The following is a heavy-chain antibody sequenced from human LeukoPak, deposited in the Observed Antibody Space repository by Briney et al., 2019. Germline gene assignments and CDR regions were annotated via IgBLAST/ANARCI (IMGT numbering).Heavy chain of an antibody. CDR3: ARRSAAGTPYYYYYMDV. D-gene: IGHD6-13*01. Sequence: ASMKVSCKASGYTFTGYYMHWVRQAPGQGLEWMGRINPNSRGTNYAQKFQGRVTMTRDTSISTAYMELSRLRSDDTAVYYCARRSAAGTPYYYYYMDVWGKGTTVTVSS. J-gene: IGHJ6*03. V-gene: IGHV1-2*06. CDR1: GYTFTGYY. CDR2: INPNSRGT.